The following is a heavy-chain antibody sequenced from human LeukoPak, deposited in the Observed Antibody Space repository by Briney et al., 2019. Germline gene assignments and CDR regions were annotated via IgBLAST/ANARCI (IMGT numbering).Heavy chain of an antibody. CDR1: GGTLSRYG. J-gene: IGHJ1*01. CDR2: IIPKFGST. CDR3: ARDNIAASGVKYFQL. V-gene: IGHV1-69*05. D-gene: IGHD6-13*01. Sequence: SVKVSCEASGGTLSRYGIGWVRQAPGQGLEWMGGIIPKFGSTNYAQKFQDRLTLTTDESTSTAYTELSNLRSEDTAVYFCARDNIAASGVKYFQLWGPGTLVTISS.